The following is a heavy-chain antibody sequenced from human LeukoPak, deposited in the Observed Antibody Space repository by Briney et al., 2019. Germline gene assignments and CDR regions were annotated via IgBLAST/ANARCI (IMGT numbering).Heavy chain of an antibody. CDR1: GDSISSDYY. V-gene: IGHV4-38-2*02. CDR2: IYHTGRS. J-gene: IGHJ4*01. Sequence: SETLSLTCTVSGDSISSDYYWGWIRQPPGKGLEWIGSIYHTGRSYYKPSLKSRVTISVDTSKNRFSLNLNSVTAADTAVYYCAREYSSSPYYWGHGTLVTVSS. CDR3: AREYSSSPYY. D-gene: IGHD6-6*01.